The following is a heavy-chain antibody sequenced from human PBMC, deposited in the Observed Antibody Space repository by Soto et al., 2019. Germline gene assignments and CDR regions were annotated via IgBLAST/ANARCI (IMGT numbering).Heavy chain of an antibody. CDR2: IYYSGST. D-gene: IGHD5-18*01. J-gene: IGHJ4*02. CDR3: ARANSYGPTASDY. V-gene: IGHV4-30-4*01. CDR1: GGSISSGDYY. Sequence: QVQLQESGPGLVKPSQTLSLTCTVSGGSISSGDYYWSWIRQPPGKGLEWIGYIYYSGSTYYNPSLKSRVTISVDTSKNQFSLKLSSVTVADTAVYYCARANSYGPTASDYWGQGTLVTVSS.